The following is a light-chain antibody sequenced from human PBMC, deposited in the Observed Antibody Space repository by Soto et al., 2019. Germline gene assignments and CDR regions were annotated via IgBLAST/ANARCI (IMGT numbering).Light chain of an antibody. CDR3: QSYDSSLSAV. CDR2: GNS. Sequence: QSVLTQPPSVSGAPGQRVTISCTGSSSNIGAGYDVHWYQQLPGTAPKLLIYGNSNRPSGVPDRFSGSKPGTSASLAITGLQAEDEADYYCQSYDSSLSAVFGGGTQLTVL. CDR1: SSNIGAGYD. V-gene: IGLV1-40*01. J-gene: IGLJ2*01.